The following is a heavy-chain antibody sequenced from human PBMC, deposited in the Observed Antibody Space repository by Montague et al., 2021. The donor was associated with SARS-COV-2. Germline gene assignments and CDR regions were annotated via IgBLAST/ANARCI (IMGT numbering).Heavy chain of an antibody. Sequence: SLRLSCAASGSDFNGYALHWVRQAPGQGLEWVALISYEGSMKFYADSEKGRFTISRDSSKNTLYLDMNNLSPEDTAVYYCARLPSLHALHLNGFYSLASWGRGTLVTVSS. V-gene: IGHV3-30*04. D-gene: IGHD3-9*01. CDR1: GSDFNGYA. CDR3: ARLPSLHALHLNGFYSLAS. CDR2: ISYEGSMK. J-gene: IGHJ4*02.